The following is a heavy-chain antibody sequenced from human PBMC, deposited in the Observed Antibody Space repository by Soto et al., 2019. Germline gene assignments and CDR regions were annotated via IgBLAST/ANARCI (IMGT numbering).Heavy chain of an antibody. J-gene: IGHJ6*02. V-gene: IGHV5-10-1*01. CDR2: IDPSDSYT. CDR1: GYSFTSYW. CDR3: ARFSPYYYYYYGMDV. Sequence: GESLKVSCKGSGYSFTSYWISWVRQMPGKGLEWMGRIDPSDSYTNYSPSFQGHVTISADKSISTAYLQWSSLKASDTAMYYCARFSPYYYYYYGMDVWGQGTTVTVSS.